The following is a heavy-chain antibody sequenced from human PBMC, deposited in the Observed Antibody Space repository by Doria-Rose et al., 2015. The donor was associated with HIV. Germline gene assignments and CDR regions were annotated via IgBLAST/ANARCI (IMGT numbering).Heavy chain of an antibody. V-gene: IGHV2-26*01. Sequence: SGPVLVKPTETLTLTCTVSGVSLSSPGMGVNWIRQPPGKALEWLANIFSDDGRSYKTSLKSRLTISRGTSKSLVVLTMTDMDPVDTATYYCARIKSSRWYHKYYFDFWGQGTLVIVSA. D-gene: IGHD6-13*01. CDR3: ARIKSSRWYHKYYFDF. J-gene: IGHJ4*02. CDR2: IFSDDGR. CDR1: GVSLSSPGMG.